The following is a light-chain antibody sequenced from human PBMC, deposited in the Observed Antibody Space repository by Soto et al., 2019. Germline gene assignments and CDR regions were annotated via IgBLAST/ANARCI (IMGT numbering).Light chain of an antibody. Sequence: EIVMTQSPATLSVSPGEGATLSCRASQTIKRSSLAWYQQKPGQPPRLLIFGESTRVAGIPARFSGSGSGTEFSLTISSLQSEDFAVYYCQQYMNWPTFGQGTRLEI. J-gene: IGKJ5*01. V-gene: IGKV3-15*01. CDR1: QTIKRSS. CDR3: QQYMNWPT. CDR2: GES.